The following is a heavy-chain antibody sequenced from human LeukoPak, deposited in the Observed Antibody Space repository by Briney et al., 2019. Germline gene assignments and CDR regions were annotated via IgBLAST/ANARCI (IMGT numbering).Heavy chain of an antibody. Sequence: PSETLSLTCTVSGGSINNYYWSWIRQPPGKGLEWIGYIYYSGSTNYNPSLKSRVTISIDTSKNQFSLKLRSVTPSDTAVYYCASEYSNQICFDPWGQGTLVTVSS. D-gene: IGHD4-11*01. V-gene: IGHV4-59*01. CDR1: GGSINNYY. CDR3: ASEYSNQICFDP. CDR2: IYYSGST. J-gene: IGHJ5*02.